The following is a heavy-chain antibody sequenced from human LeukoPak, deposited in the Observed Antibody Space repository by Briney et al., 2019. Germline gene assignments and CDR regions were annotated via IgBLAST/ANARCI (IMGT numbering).Heavy chain of an antibody. V-gene: IGHV1-18*01. J-gene: IGHJ5*02. CDR2: ISTYYGNT. Sequence: ASVKVSCKASGYTLTNHGISWVRQAPGQGLEWVGWISTYYGNTNYAQKLQGRVTMTTDTSTSTAFMELRSLRSDDTAVYYCARDEGYCTITTCYRNWFDPWGQGTLVTVSS. CDR1: GYTLTNHG. D-gene: IGHD2-2*01. CDR3: ARDEGYCTITTCYRNWFDP.